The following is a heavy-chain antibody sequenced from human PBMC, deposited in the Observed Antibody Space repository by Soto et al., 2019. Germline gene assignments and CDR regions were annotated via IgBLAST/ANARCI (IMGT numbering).Heavy chain of an antibody. CDR3: ARVGGINWFDP. Sequence: SGTLSLTCPVSGGSISSSSYYWGWIRQPPGKGLEWIGSIYYSGSTYYNPSLKSRVTISVDTSKNQFSLKLSSVTAADTAVYYCARVGGINWFDPWGQGTLVTVS. D-gene: IGHD3-16*01. V-gene: IGHV4-39*07. J-gene: IGHJ5*02. CDR1: GGSISSSSYY. CDR2: IYYSGST.